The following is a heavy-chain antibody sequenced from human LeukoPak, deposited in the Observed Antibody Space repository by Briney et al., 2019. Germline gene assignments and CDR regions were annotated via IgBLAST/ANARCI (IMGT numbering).Heavy chain of an antibody. CDR2: IYYSGST. D-gene: IGHD5-18*01. CDR3: ATDRGYSYGPGGYFDY. CDR1: GGSISSGGYY. J-gene: IGHJ4*02. Sequence: SQTLSLTCTVSGGSISSGGYYWSWIRQHPGMGLEWIGYIYYSGSTYYNPSIESRVTITVDTTKNQFSLKLSSVTAADTAVYYCATDRGYSYGPGGYFDYWGQGTLVTVSS. V-gene: IGHV4-31*03.